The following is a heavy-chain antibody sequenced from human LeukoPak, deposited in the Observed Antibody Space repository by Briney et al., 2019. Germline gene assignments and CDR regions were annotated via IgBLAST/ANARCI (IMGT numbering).Heavy chain of an antibody. CDR2: IYYSGST. D-gene: IGHD3-22*01. CDR1: GGSISSYY. J-gene: IGHJ4*02. Sequence: SETLSLTCTVSGGSISSYYWSWIRQPPGKGLEWIGYIYYSGSTNYNPSLKSRVTISVDTSKNQFSLKLSSVTAADTAVYYCARDLDYYDSSGYYYVRYFDYWGQGTLVTVSS. V-gene: IGHV4-59*12. CDR3: ARDLDYYDSSGYYYVRYFDY.